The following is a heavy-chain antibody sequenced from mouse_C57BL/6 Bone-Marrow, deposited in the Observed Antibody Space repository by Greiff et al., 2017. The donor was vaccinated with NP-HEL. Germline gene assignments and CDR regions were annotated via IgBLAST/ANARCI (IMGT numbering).Heavy chain of an antibody. J-gene: IGHJ3*01. CDR1: GFTFSSYG. CDR3: ASPYDYDVAWFAY. D-gene: IGHD2-4*01. V-gene: IGHV5-6*01. Sequence: EVQVVESGGDLVKPGGSLKLSCAASGFTFSSYGMSWVRQTLDKRLEWVATISSGGSYTYYPDSVKGRFTISRDNAKNALYLQMSSLKSEDTAMYYCASPYDYDVAWFAYWGQGTLVTVSA. CDR2: ISSGGSYT.